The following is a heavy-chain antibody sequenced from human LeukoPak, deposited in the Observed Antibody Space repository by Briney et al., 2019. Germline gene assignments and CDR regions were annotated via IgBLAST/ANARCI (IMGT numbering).Heavy chain of an antibody. CDR3: ASLGYCSGGSCYPAFDY. CDR2: IYHSGST. V-gene: IGHV4-4*02. Sequence: SETLSLTCAVSGGSISSSNWWSWVRQPPGKGLEWIGEIYHSGSTNYNPSLKSRVTISVDKSKNQFSLKLSSVTAADTAVYYCASLGYCSGGSCYPAFDYWGQGTLVTVSS. D-gene: IGHD2-15*01. J-gene: IGHJ4*02. CDR1: GGSISSSNW.